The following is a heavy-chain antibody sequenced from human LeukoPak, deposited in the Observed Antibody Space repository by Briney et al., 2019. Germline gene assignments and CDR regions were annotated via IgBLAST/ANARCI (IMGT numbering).Heavy chain of an antibody. D-gene: IGHD2-21*02. J-gene: IGHJ4*02. CDR1: GYTFTSYG. Sequence: GASVKVSCKASGYTFTSYGISWVRQAPGQGLEWMGWINTNTGNPTYAQGFTGRFVFSLDTSVSTAYLQISSLKAEDTAVYYCARELPYCGGDCYFDYWGQGTLVTVSS. CDR2: INTNTGNP. CDR3: ARELPYCGGDCYFDY. V-gene: IGHV7-4-1*02.